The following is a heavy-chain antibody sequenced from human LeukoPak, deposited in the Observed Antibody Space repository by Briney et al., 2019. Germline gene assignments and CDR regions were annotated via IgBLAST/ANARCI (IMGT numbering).Heavy chain of an antibody. CDR3: AKEGTGIHFDY. V-gene: IGHV3-30-3*01. D-gene: IGHD1-1*01. J-gene: IGHJ4*02. CDR1: GFTFSSNA. CDR2: ISYDGGNT. Sequence: GGSLRLSCAASGFTFSSNAIHWVRQAPGKGLEWVAEISYDGGNTYYADSVKGRFIISRDNSKNTLYLQMNSLRAEDTAVYYCAKEGTGIHFDYWGQGALVTVSS.